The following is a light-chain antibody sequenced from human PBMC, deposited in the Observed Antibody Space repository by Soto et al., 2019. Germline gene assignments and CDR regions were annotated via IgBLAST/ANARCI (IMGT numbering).Light chain of an antibody. J-gene: IGKJ1*01. CDR3: LQYHNLWG. V-gene: IGKV3-15*01. CDR1: QSVSST. Sequence: EIVLPQYPGTLSLSPGERATLSCRASQSVSSTLAWYQQKPGQAPRLLIHGAFTRATGIPARFSGSGSGTEFTLTISSLQSEDFTVYYCLQYHNLWGFGQGTNVDIK. CDR2: GAF.